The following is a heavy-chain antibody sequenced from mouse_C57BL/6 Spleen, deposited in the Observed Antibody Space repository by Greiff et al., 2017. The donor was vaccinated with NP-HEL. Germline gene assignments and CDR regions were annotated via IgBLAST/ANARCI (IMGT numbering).Heavy chain of an antibody. CDR1: GYTFTGYW. CDR2: ILPGSGST. V-gene: IGHV1-9*01. D-gene: IGHD2-2*01. Sequence: VKLQQSGAELMKPGASVKLSCKATGYTFTGYWIEWVKQRPGHGLEWIGEILPGSGSTNYNEKFKGKATFTADTSSNTAYMQLSSLTTEDSAIYYCARSPMVTTDGRFAYWGQGTLVTVSA. J-gene: IGHJ3*01. CDR3: ARSPMVTTDGRFAY.